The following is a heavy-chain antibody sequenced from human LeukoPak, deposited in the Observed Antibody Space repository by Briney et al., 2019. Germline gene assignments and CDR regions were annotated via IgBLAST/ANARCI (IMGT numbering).Heavy chain of an antibody. CDR3: ARVGLDRRGYSGYEAFDY. V-gene: IGHV3-21*01. CDR1: GFTFSPYY. Sequence: GGSLRLSCAASGFTFSPYYMSWVRQAPGKGLEWVSSISTSSSYIYYADSVKGRFTISRDNAKNSQYLQMNRLRVEDTAVYYCARVGLDRRGYSGYEAFDYWGQGTLVTVSS. CDR2: ISTSSSYI. J-gene: IGHJ4*02. D-gene: IGHD5-12*01.